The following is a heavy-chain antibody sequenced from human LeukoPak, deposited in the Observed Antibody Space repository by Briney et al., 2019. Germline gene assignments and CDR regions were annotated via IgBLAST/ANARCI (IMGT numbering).Heavy chain of an antibody. V-gene: IGHV3-21*01. D-gene: IGHD1-7*01. CDR3: AKLGLYYYGMDV. J-gene: IGHJ6*02. CDR2: ISSSSSYI. CDR1: GFTFSSYS. Sequence: PGGSLRLSCAASGFTFSSYSMNWVRQAPGKGLEWVSSISSSSSYIYYADSVKGRFTISRDNAKNSLYLQMNSLRAEDTAVCYCAKLGLYYYGMDVWGQGTTVTVSS.